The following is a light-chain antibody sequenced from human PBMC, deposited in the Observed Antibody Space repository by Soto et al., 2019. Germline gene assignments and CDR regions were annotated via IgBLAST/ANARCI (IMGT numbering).Light chain of an antibody. CDR3: QQYGSSRT. Sequence: EIVLTQSPGTLSLSLGERATLSCRASQSVSSSYLAWYQQKPGQAPRLLIYGASSRATGIPDRFSGSGSGTDFTLTISRLEPEDFAVYYCQQYGSSRTLGQGTKVDI. V-gene: IGKV3-20*01. J-gene: IGKJ1*01. CDR2: GAS. CDR1: QSVSSSY.